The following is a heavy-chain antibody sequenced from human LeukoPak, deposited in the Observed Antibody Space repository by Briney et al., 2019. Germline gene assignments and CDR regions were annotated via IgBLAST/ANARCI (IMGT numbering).Heavy chain of an antibody. V-gene: IGHV1-46*01. D-gene: IGHD3-10*01. CDR3: ARDPGGNHFGPGTYFAY. Sequence: ASVKVSCKASGYTFIHYWMHWVRQVRGQGLESMGFIDGETGNTRYAQNFQGRITMTRDTSTGTVFMDLSSLRFDDTAVYYCARDPGGNHFGPGTYFAYWGQGALVTVSS. J-gene: IGHJ4*02. CDR1: GYTFIHYW. CDR2: IDGETGNT.